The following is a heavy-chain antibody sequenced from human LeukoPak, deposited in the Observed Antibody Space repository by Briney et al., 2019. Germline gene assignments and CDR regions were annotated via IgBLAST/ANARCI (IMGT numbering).Heavy chain of an antibody. CDR3: ARDVRWLDY. D-gene: IGHD6-19*01. CDR2: ISYDGSNK. J-gene: IGHJ4*02. CDR1: GFSFSSYG. Sequence: GGSLRLSCAASGFSFSSYGMHWVRQAPGKGLEWVAVISYDGSNKYYADSVKGRFTISRDNSKNTLYLQMNSLRAEDTAVYYCARDVRWLDYWGQGTLVTVSS. V-gene: IGHV3-30*03.